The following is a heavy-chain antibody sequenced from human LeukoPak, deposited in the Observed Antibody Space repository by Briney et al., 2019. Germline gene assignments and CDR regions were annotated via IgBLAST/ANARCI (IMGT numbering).Heavy chain of an antibody. D-gene: IGHD4-17*01. V-gene: IGHV3-53*01. J-gene: IGHJ4*02. CDR1: GFTFSSYA. Sequence: GSLRLSCAASGFTFSSYAMSWVRQAPGKGLEWVSVIYSGGSTYYADSVKGRFTISRDNSKNTLYLQMNSLRAEDTAVYYCARATASRFDYWGQGTLVTVSS. CDR3: ARATASRFDY. CDR2: IYSGGST.